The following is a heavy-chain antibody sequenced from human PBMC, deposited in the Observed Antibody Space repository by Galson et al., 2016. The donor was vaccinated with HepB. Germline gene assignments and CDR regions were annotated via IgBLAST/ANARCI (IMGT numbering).Heavy chain of an antibody. J-gene: IGHJ6*02. Sequence: SLRLSCAASGFTLSSYVMYWVRQAPGKGLEWVAVITHDGSNKYYADSVKGRFTISRDNAKNTLYLQMNSLRAEDTAVYYCVRGRKRAAEAGLLTYYFYYDGMDVWGQGTMVTVSS. D-gene: IGHD6-13*01. CDR1: GFTLSSYV. CDR2: ITHDGSNK. V-gene: IGHV3-30-3*01. CDR3: VRGRKRAAEAGLLTYYFYYDGMDV.